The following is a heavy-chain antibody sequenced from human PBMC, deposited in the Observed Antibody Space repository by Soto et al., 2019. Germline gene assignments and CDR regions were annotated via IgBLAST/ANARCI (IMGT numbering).Heavy chain of an antibody. D-gene: IGHD3-10*01. CDR3: AKGRMVRGVIIPDYYGMDV. CDR1: GFTFDDYT. V-gene: IGHV3-43*01. Sequence: GGSLRLSCAASGFTFDDYTMHWVRQAPGKGLEWVSLISWDGGSTYYADSVKGRFTISRDNSKNSLYLQMNSLRTEDTALYYCAKGRMVRGVIIPDYYGMDVWGQGTTVTVSS. CDR2: ISWDGGST. J-gene: IGHJ6*02.